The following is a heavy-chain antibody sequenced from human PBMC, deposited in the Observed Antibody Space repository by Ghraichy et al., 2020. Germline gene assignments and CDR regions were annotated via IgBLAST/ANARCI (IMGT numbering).Heavy chain of an antibody. CDR1: GFSLSTSGVG. Sequence: SRPTLVKPTQTLTLTCTFSGFSLSTSGVGVGWIRQPPGKALEWLALIYWDDDKRYSPSLKSRLTITKDTSKNQVVLTMTNMDPVDTATYYCAHATSPESGSYLDYWGQGTLVTVSS. CDR3: AHATSPESGSYLDY. J-gene: IGHJ4*02. V-gene: IGHV2-5*02. CDR2: IYWDDDK. D-gene: IGHD1-26*01.